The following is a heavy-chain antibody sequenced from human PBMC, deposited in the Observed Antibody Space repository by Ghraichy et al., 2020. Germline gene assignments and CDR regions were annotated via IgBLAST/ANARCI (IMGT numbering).Heavy chain of an antibody. V-gene: IGHV3-11*01. J-gene: IGHJ6*02. Sequence: GESLNISCAASGFTFSDYYMSWIRQAPGKGLEWVSYISSSGSTIYYADSVKGRFTISRDNAKNSLYLQMNSLRAEDTAVYYCARDSTIQKHTNYYYGMDVWGQGTTVTVSS. D-gene: IGHD4-11*01. CDR1: GFTFSDYY. CDR3: ARDSTIQKHTNYYYGMDV. CDR2: ISSSGSTI.